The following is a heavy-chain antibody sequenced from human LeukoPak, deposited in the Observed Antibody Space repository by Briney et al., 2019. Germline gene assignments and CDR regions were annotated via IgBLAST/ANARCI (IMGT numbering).Heavy chain of an antibody. J-gene: IGHJ5*02. CDR2: IYHSGST. CDR1: GGSISNYY. D-gene: IGHD2-2*01. CDR3: ARDYCSSTSCRGWFDP. Sequence: SETLSLTCTVSGGSISNYYWGWIRQPPGKGLEWIGSIYHSGSTYYNPSLKSRVTISVDTSKNQFSLKLSSVTAADTAVYYCARDYCSSTSCRGWFDPWGQGTLVTVSS. V-gene: IGHV4-38-2*02.